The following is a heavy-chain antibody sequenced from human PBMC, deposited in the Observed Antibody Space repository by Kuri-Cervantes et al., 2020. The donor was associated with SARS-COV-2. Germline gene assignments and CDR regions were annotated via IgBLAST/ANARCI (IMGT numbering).Heavy chain of an antibody. Sequence: SETLSLTCTVSGGSISSYYWSWIRQPPGKGLEWIGYIYYSGSTNYNPSLKSRVTISVDTSKNQFSLKLSSVTAADTAVYYCARVGGNWELPFDYRGQGTLVTVSS. CDR2: IYYSGST. CDR3: ARVGGNWELPFDY. J-gene: IGHJ4*02. D-gene: IGHD3-10*01. V-gene: IGHV4-59*01. CDR1: GGSISSYY.